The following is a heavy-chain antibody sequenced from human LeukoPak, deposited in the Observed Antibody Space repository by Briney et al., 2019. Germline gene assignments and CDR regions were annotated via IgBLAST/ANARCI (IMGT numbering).Heavy chain of an antibody. J-gene: IGHJ3*02. CDR1: GGSISSYY. CDR2: IYYSGST. CDR3: ARHGYGSGSYDRYAFDI. Sequence: SSETLSLTCTVSGGSISSYYWSWIRQPPGKGLEWIGYIYYSGSTNYNPSLKSRVTISVDTSKNQFSLKLNSVTAADTAVYYCARHGYGSGSYDRYAFDIWGQGTMVTVSS. D-gene: IGHD3-10*01. V-gene: IGHV4-59*08.